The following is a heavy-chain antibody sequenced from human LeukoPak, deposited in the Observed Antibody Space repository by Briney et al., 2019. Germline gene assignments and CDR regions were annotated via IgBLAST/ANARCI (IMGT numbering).Heavy chain of an antibody. CDR2: IHYSGST. V-gene: IGHV4-59*12. D-gene: IGHD3-22*01. CDR1: GGSISSYY. J-gene: IGHJ4*02. Sequence: PETLSLTCTVSGGSISSYYWSWIRQPPGKGLEWIGHIHYSGSTNYNPSLKSRITISVDTSKNQFSLKLSSVTAADTAVYYCARGRTYFYDSSGYPFDYWGQGTLVTVSS. CDR3: ARGRTYFYDSSGYPFDY.